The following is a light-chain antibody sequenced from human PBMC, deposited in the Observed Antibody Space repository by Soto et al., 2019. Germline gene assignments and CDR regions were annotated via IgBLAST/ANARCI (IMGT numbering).Light chain of an antibody. J-gene: IGKJ4*01. CDR3: QQRSNWPPLT. Sequence: ETVLTQSPATLSLSPGERATLSCRASQSVSSYLAWYQQKPAQAPRLLIYDASNRATGIPARFSGSGSGTDFTLTISSLEPEDFAVYYCQQRSNWPPLTFGGGTKVEIK. CDR1: QSVSSY. V-gene: IGKV3-11*01. CDR2: DAS.